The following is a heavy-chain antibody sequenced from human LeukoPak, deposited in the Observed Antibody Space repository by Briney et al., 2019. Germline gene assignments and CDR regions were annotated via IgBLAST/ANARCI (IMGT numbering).Heavy chain of an antibody. D-gene: IGHD3-3*01. J-gene: IGHJ3*02. CDR1: GFTFDDYA. V-gene: IGHV3-9*01. CDR3: AKDIHDFWSGYWGAFDI. Sequence: SLRLSCAASGFTFDDYAMHWVRQAPGKGLEWVSGISWNSGSIGYADSVKGRFTISRDNAKNSLYLQMNSLRAEDTALYYCAKDIHDFWSGYWGAFDIWGQGTMVTVSS. CDR2: ISWNSGSI.